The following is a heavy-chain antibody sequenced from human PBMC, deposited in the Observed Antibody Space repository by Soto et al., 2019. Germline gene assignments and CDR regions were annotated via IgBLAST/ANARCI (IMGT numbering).Heavy chain of an antibody. CDR3: ARDSPLPRQQLVGSGMDV. V-gene: IGHV3-66*01. CDR2: IYSGGST. Sequence: PGGSLRLSCAASGFTVSSNYMSWVRQAPGKGLEWVSVIYSGGSTYYADSVKGRFTISRDNSKNTLYLQMNSLRAEDTAVYYCARDSPLPRQQLVGSGMDVWGQGTTVTVSS. J-gene: IGHJ6*02. D-gene: IGHD6-13*01. CDR1: GFTVSSNY.